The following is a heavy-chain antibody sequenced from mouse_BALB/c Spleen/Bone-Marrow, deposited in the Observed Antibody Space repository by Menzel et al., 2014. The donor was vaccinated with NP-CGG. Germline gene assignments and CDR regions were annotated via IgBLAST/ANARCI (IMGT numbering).Heavy chain of an antibody. Sequence: EVQLQESGGGLVQPGGSLKLSCAASGFDFSRYWMSWVRQAPGKGLEWIGEINPDSSTINYTPSLKDKFIISRDNAKNTLYLQMSKVGSEDTALYYCASLHYYGFFAYWGQGTLVTVSA. CDR3: ASLHYYGFFAY. J-gene: IGHJ3*01. V-gene: IGHV4-1*02. CDR2: INPDSSTI. D-gene: IGHD1-2*01. CDR1: GFDFSRYW.